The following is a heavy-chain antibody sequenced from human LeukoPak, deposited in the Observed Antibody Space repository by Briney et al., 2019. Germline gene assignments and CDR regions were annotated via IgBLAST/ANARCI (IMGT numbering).Heavy chain of an antibody. Sequence: GGSLRPSCAASGFTFSDYWMTWVRQAPGKGLEWVANIQPDGSQGLYVDSVKGRFIISRDNAKKSLYLQMNSLRAEDTAVYYCTRDPLYGALDSWGQGTLVTVSS. J-gene: IGHJ4*02. CDR1: GFTFSDYW. D-gene: IGHD4-17*01. CDR3: TRDPLYGALDS. CDR2: IQPDGSQG. V-gene: IGHV3-7*01.